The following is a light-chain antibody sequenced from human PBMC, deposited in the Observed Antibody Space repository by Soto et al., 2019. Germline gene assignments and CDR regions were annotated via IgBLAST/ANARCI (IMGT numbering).Light chain of an antibody. Sequence: EIVMPQYPETLSVSPGERGTLSCMASQIFSNKLAWYQQKPGQPPRLLIYGASTRATGIPARFSGTGSGTEFTLTINILQSEDFTVYYCQLYNKWPWTFGQGSKVDIK. CDR1: QIFSNK. CDR3: QLYNKWPWT. V-gene: IGKV3-15*01. CDR2: GAS. J-gene: IGKJ1*01.